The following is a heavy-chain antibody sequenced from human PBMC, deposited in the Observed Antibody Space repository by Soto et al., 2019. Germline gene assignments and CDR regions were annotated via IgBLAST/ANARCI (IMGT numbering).Heavy chain of an antibody. CDR3: AREVVVVAASSYNWFDP. J-gene: IGHJ5*02. CDR1: GFTFSSYS. D-gene: IGHD2-15*01. Sequence: PGGSLRLSCAASGFTFSSYSMNWVRQAPGKGLEWVSYISSSSSTIYYADSVKGRFTISRDNAKNSLYLQMNSLRAEDTAVYYCAREVVVVAASSYNWFDPWGQGTLVTVSS. CDR2: ISSSSSTI. V-gene: IGHV3-48*01.